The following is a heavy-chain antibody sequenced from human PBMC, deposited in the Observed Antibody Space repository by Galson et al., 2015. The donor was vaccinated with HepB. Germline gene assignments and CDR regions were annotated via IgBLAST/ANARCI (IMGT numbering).Heavy chain of an antibody. J-gene: IGHJ6*02. CDR1: GFTFSNAW. Sequence: LRLSCAASGFTFSNAWMNWVRQAPGKGLEWVGRIKSKTDGGTTDYAAPVKGRFTISRDDSKNTLYLQMNSLKTEDTAVYYCTTGIVVVPAAMRGEYYYYYGMDVWGQGTTVTVSS. CDR2: IKSKTDGGTT. D-gene: IGHD2-2*01. V-gene: IGHV3-15*07. CDR3: TTGIVVVPAAMRGEYYYYYGMDV.